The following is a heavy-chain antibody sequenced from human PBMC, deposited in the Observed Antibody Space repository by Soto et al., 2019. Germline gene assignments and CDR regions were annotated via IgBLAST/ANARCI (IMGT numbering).Heavy chain of an antibody. D-gene: IGHD3-16*01. CDR2: INRDGGER. Sequence: VSLRLSCAASGFSFSNYWMAWVRQAPGKGLEWVANINRDGGERYHADSVRGRFTIFRDNSENSLYLQMNRLRAEDTAVYYCARDATFCLDCWGRGTLVTVSS. J-gene: IGHJ4*02. CDR1: GFSFSNYW. CDR3: ARDATFCLDC. V-gene: IGHV3-7*03.